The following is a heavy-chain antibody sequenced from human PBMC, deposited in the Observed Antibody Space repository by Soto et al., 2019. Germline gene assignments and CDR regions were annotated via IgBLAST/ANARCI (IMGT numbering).Heavy chain of an antibody. CDR3: ATAEVDY. Sequence: GGSLRLSCAASGFTFRDYVIHWVRQAPGKGLEWVSLISNDGTTTYYADSVKGRFTVSRDNAKNTLYLQMNSLRAEDTAVYYCATAEVDYWGPGTLVTVSS. CDR2: ISNDGTTT. CDR1: GFTFRDYV. V-gene: IGHV3-30-3*01. J-gene: IGHJ4*02.